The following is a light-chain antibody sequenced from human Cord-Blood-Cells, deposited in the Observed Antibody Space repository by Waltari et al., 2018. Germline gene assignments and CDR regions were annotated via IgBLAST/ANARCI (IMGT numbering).Light chain of an antibody. V-gene: IGKV1-39*01. Sequence: IQLAHSPSSRTASVEDRVPITCRASQSISSYLNWYQQKPGKAPKLLIYAASSLQSGVPSRFSGSGSGTDFTLTISSLQPEDFATYYCQQSYSTPLTFGGGTKVEIK. CDR2: AAS. J-gene: IGKJ4*01. CDR1: QSISSY. CDR3: QQSYSTPLT.